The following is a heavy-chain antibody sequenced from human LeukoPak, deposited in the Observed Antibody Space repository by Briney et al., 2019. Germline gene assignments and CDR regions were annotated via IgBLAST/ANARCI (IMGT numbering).Heavy chain of an antibody. V-gene: IGHV1-2*02. CDR1: GYTFTNWY. Sequence: ASVKVSCKASGYTFTNWYIHWVRQAPGQGLEWMGFINPNSGGTVYAQKFQARVTMTRDTSISTAYMELSGLRSDDTAVYYCARRYDFWSGYPTAFDYWGQGTLVTVSS. D-gene: IGHD3/OR15-3a*01. CDR3: ARRYDFWSGYPTAFDY. CDR2: INPNSGGT. J-gene: IGHJ4*02.